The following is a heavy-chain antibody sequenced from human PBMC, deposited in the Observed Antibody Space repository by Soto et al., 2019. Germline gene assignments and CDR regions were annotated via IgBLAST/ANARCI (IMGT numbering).Heavy chain of an antibody. CDR2: IRSKANSYAT. V-gene: IGHV3-73*01. CDR3: TRNNPYYDFFNWFDP. D-gene: IGHD3-3*01. Sequence: GGSLRLSCAASGFTFSGSAMHWVRQASGKGLEWVGRIRSKANSYATAYAASVKGRFTISRDDSKNTAYLQMNSLKTEDTAVYYCTRNNPYYDFFNWFDPWGQGTPVTVS. CDR1: GFTFSGSA. J-gene: IGHJ5*02.